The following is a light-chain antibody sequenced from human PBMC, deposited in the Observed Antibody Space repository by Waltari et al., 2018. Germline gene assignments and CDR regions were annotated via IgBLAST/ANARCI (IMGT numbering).Light chain of an antibody. J-gene: IGLJ3*02. CDR1: NSNIASNT. CDR2: GRN. V-gene: IGLV1-44*01. CDR3: ATWDESLNGVV. Sequence: QSVLTQPPSASGNPGQTVTIPCSGCNSNIASNTVAWYQQFPGTAPKLLSYGRNRRPSGVPDRFSGSKSGTSASLAISGLRSEDEADYYCATWDESLNGVVIGGGTKLSVL.